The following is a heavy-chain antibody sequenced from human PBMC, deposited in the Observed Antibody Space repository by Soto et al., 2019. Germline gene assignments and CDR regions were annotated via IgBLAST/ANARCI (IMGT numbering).Heavy chain of an antibody. CDR2: IGHGGST. J-gene: IGHJ2*01. V-gene: IGHV4-34*01. D-gene: IGHD6-13*01. CDR1: GGSLSGSY. Sequence: QVQLQQWGAGLLKPSETLSLTCAVYGGSLSGSYWTWIRQPPGKGLEWIGEIGHGGSTNYNPSLKSRVTISLDTSKNQFSLKLSSVTAADTAVYYCARVPRAAGTNWYFDLWGRGTLVTVSS. CDR3: ARVPRAAGTNWYFDL.